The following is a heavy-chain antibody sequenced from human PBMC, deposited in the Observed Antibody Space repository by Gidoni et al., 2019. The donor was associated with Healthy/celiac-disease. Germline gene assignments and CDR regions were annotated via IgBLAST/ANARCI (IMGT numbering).Heavy chain of an antibody. V-gene: IGHV5-51*01. J-gene: IGHJ5*02. CDR1: GYRFTSYW. CDR2: IYPGDSDT. Sequence: EVQLVQSGAEVKKPGESLKISCKGSGYRFTSYWIGWVRQMPGKCLEVLGLIYPGDSDTRYSPSFQGQVTISADKSISTAYLQWSSLKASDTAMYYCARLPTSLRGGGWFDPWGQGTLVTVSS. CDR3: ARLPTSLRGGGWFDP. D-gene: IGHD3-16*01.